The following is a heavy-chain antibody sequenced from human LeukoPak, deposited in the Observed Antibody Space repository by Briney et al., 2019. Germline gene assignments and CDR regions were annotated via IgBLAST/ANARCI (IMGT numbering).Heavy chain of an antibody. CDR3: ARDRMITFGGIIVTRGIDY. V-gene: IGHV1-2*02. J-gene: IGHJ4*02. CDR1: GYTFTGYY. Sequence: ASVKVSCKASGYTFTGYYMHWVRQAPGQGLELMGWFNPDSGGTNYAQKFQGRVTMTRDTSISTAYMELSRLRSDDTAVYYCARDRMITFGGIIVTRGIDYWGQGTLVTVSS. D-gene: IGHD3-16*02. CDR2: FNPDSGGT.